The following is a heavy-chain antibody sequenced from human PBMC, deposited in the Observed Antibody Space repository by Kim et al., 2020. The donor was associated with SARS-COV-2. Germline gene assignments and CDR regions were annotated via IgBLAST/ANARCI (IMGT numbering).Heavy chain of an antibody. V-gene: IGHV7-4-1*02. J-gene: IGHJ4*02. D-gene: IGHD3-16*01. CDR3: TRDLYRSNYDFGY. Sequence: ASVKVSCKASGYSFTTYALHWVRQAPGQGPEWMGWINTNTGSPTYGPGFTGRFAFSLDTSVSTAYLQISGLKTEDTAQYYCTRDLYRSNYDFGYWVQGTLVTVSS. CDR1: GYSFTTYA. CDR2: INTNTGSP.